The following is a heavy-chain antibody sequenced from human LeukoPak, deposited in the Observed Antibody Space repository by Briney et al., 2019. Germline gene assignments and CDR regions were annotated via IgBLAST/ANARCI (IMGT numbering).Heavy chain of an antibody. CDR2: IYSAGST. V-gene: IGHV3-53*01. CDR1: GFSVSTNY. Sequence: GGSLRLSCAASGFSVSTNYMSWVRQAPGKGLEWVSVIYSAGSTYYADSVKGRFTISRDNSKNTLYLQMNSLRAEDTAVYYCARGEDYGDYFDYWGQGTLVTVSS. J-gene: IGHJ4*02. CDR3: ARGEDYGDYFDY. D-gene: IGHD4-17*01.